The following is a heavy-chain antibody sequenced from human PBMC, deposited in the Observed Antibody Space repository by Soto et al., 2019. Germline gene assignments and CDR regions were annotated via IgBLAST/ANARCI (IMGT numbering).Heavy chain of an antibody. V-gene: IGHV4-61*01. CDR1: GGSVSSGSYY. CDR2: IYYSGST. CDR3: ARVSRGSNYYYGMDV. D-gene: IGHD3-10*01. Sequence: SETLSLTCTVSGGSVSSGSYYWSWIRQPPGKVLEWIGYIYYSGSTNYNPSLKSRVTISVDTSKNQFSLNLISVTAADTAVHYCARVSRGSNYYYGMDVWGQGTTVTVSS. J-gene: IGHJ6*02.